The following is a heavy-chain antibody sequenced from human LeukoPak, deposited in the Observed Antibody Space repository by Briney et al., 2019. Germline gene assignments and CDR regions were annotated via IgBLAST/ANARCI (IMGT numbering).Heavy chain of an antibody. CDR2: IYHHGST. CDR1: GGSISSGGYY. D-gene: IGHD4-11*01. J-gene: IGHJ4*02. V-gene: IGHV4-30-2*01. CDR3: ATEGELMTTNCS. Sequence: KSSETLSLTCTVSGGSISSGGYYWSWIRQPPGKGLEWIGYIYHHGSTYYNPSLKSRVTISVDRSKNQFSLKLSSVTAADTAVYYCATEGELMTTNCSWGQGTLVTVSS.